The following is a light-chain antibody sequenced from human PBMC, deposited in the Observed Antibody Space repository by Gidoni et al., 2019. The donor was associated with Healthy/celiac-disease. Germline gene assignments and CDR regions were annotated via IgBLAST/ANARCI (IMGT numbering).Light chain of an antibody. V-gene: IGKV1-5*03. CDR3: KQYNSYRT. CDR2: KAS. CDR1: QSISSW. J-gene: IGKJ1*01. Sequence: TQMTQSPSTLSASVGNRAPTTCRARQSISSWLACYQQKPGKAPQLLFYKASSLESGGPSRFSDRGSGTEFTLNKSSLQPGGCTTYYCKQYNSYRTFGQGTKVEIK.